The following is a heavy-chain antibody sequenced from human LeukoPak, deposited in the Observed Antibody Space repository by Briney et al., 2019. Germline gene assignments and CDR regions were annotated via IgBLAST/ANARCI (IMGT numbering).Heavy chain of an antibody. V-gene: IGHV3-21*01. Sequence: GGSQRLSCAASGFTFSSYSMNWVRQAPGKGLEWVSSISSSSSYIYYADSVKGRFTISRDNAKNSLYLQMNSLRAEDTAIYYCARDSGIQLWVYWGQGTLVTVSA. CDR2: ISSSSSYI. J-gene: IGHJ4*02. D-gene: IGHD1-1*01. CDR1: GFTFSSYS. CDR3: ARDSGIQLWVY.